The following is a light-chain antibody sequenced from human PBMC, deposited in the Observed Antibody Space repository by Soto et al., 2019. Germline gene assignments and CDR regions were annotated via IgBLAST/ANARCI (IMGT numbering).Light chain of an antibody. CDR2: YVS. V-gene: IGLV2-14*03. CDR3: SSYTSSRTLV. Sequence: QSALTQPAAVSGSPGQSITISCTGTSSDVGGYNSVSWYQQLPGKAPKVMIYYVSNRPSGVSNRFSGSKSANTASLTISGLQAEDEADYYCSSYTSSRTLVFGGGTKLTVL. CDR1: SSDVGGYNS. J-gene: IGLJ2*01.